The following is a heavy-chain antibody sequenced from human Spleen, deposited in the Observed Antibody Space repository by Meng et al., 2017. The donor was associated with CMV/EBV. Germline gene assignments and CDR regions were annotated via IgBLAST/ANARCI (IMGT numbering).Heavy chain of an antibody. V-gene: IGHV3-20*04. J-gene: IGHJ4*02. Sequence: GESLKISCAASGFTFDDYGMSWVRQAPGKGLEWVSGINWNGGSTGYADSVKGRFTISRDNAKNSLYLQMNSLRAEDTALYYCAREGGSSNFDYWGQGTLVTVSS. CDR3: AREGGSSNFDY. CDR1: GFTFDDYG. D-gene: IGHD6-13*01. CDR2: INWNGGST.